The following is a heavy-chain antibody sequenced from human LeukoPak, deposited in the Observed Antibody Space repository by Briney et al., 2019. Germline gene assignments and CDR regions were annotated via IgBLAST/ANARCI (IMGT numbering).Heavy chain of an antibody. D-gene: IGHD6-13*01. CDR1: GFTFSNAW. J-gene: IGHJ4*02. CDR2: IKSKTDGGTT. CDR3: TAVGYQPDITTAGWDY. V-gene: IGHV3-15*01. Sequence: GGSLSPSCAASGFTFSNAWMSWVRQAPGKGLEWVGRIKSKTDGGTTDYAAPVKGRFTISRDDSKNTLYLQMNSLKTEDTGVYYCTAVGYQPDITTAGWDYWGQGTLVTVSS.